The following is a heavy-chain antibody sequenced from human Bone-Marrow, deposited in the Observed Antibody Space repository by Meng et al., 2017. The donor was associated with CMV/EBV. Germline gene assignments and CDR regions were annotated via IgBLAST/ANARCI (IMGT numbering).Heavy chain of an antibody. D-gene: IGHD5-18*01. CDR3: ASVGSDSYGYEVDY. J-gene: IGHJ4*02. CDR2: MNPNSGNT. CDR1: GYTFTSYG. Sequence: ASVKVSCKASGYTFTSYGISWVRQAPGQGLEWMGWMNPNSGNTGYAQKFQGRVTMTRSTSISTAYMELSSLRSEDTAVYYCASVGSDSYGYEVDYWGQGTLVTVSS. V-gene: IGHV1-8*02.